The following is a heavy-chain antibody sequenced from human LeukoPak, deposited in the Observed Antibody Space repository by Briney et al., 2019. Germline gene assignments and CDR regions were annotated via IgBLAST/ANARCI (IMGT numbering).Heavy chain of an antibody. CDR3: ARRLYYYGSGSYSSFDY. CDR1: GGSFSGYY. V-gene: IGHV4-34*01. CDR2: INHSGST. J-gene: IGHJ4*02. D-gene: IGHD3-10*01. Sequence: SETLSLTCAVYGGSFSGYYWSWIRQPPGKGLEWIGEINHSGSTNYNPSLKSRVTISVDTSKNQFSLKLSSVTAADTAVYYCARRLYYYGSGSYSSFDYWGQGTLVTVSS.